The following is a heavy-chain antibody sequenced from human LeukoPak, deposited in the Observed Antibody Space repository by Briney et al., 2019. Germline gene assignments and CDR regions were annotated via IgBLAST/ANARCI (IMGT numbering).Heavy chain of an antibody. V-gene: IGHV4-39*01. CDR1: SGSIRSKTYY. CDR3: ARRYDWNYVYFDY. CDR2: ISYSGST. D-gene: IGHD1-7*01. Sequence: SETLSLTCTVSSGSIRSKTYYWDWLRQPPGKGLVWLGSISYSGSTYYNPSLKSRVTISGDTSENQFSLKLSSVTAADTAVYYCARRYDWNYVYFDYWGQGTLVTVSS. J-gene: IGHJ4*02.